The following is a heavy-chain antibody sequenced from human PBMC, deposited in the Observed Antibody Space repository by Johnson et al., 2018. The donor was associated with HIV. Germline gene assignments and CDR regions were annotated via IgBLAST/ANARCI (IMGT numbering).Heavy chain of an antibody. CDR3: ARDWEGYAFDI. CDR1: GFSFSSYA. D-gene: IGHD1-26*01. Sequence: QVQLVESGGGVVQPGRSLRLSCAASGFSFSSYAMHWVRQAPGKGLEWVAIISYDGSNKYYADSVKGPFTISRDNSKNTLDLQMNRLRAQDTAVYYCARDWEGYAFDIWGQGTMVTVS. V-gene: IGHV3-30*04. J-gene: IGHJ3*02. CDR2: ISYDGSNK.